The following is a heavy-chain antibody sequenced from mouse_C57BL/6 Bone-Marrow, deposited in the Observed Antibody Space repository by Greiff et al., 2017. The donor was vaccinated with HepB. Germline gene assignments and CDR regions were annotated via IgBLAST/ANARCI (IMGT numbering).Heavy chain of an antibody. CDR2: INPNNGGT. CDR1: GYTFTDYY. CDR3: ARGGDYDEGDWYFDV. D-gene: IGHD2-4*01. Sequence: VQLQQSGPELVKPGASVKISCKASGYTFTDYYMNWVKQSHGKSLEWIGDINPNNGGTSYNQKFKGKATLTVDKSSSTAYMELRSLTSEDSAVYYCARGGDYDEGDWYFDVWGTGTTVTVSS. J-gene: IGHJ1*03. V-gene: IGHV1-26*01.